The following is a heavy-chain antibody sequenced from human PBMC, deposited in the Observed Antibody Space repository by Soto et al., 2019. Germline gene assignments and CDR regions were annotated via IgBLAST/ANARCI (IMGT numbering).Heavy chain of an antibody. V-gene: IGHV3-21*01. D-gene: IGHD3-22*01. Sequence: GWSLRLSCAASGFTFSSYSMNWVRQAPGKGLEWVSSISSSSSYIYYADSVKGRFTISRDNAKNSLCLQMNSLRAEDTAVYYCARDQPVTMIVVAAVDYWGQGTLVTVSS. CDR2: ISSSSSYI. J-gene: IGHJ4*02. CDR1: GFTFSSYS. CDR3: ARDQPVTMIVVAAVDY.